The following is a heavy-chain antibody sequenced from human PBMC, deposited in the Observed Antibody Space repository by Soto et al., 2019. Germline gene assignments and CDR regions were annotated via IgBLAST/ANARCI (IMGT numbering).Heavy chain of an antibody. D-gene: IGHD5-12*01. Sequence: GGSLRLSCAASGFRFSDYYMSWIRQAPGKGLEWVSYIGNIGYVKYADSVKGRLTISRDNAKKSLFLQMNSMRGEDTDVYYCERGGLVAPNTRQIDYWGQGT. J-gene: IGHJ4*02. CDR2: IGNIGYV. V-gene: IGHV3-11*06. CDR1: GFRFSDYY. CDR3: ERGGLVAPNTRQIDY.